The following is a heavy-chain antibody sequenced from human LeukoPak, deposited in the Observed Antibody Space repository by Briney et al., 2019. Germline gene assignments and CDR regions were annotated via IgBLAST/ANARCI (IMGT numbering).Heavy chain of an antibody. V-gene: IGHV4-34*01. J-gene: IGHJ5*02. CDR3: ARGRWFDP. CDR1: GGSFSGYY. Sequence: PSETLSLTCAVYGGSFSGYYWSWIRQPPGKGLEWIGEINHSGSTDYNPSLKSRVTISVDTSKNQFSLKLSSVTAADTAVYYCARGRWFDPWGQGTLVTVSS. CDR2: INHSGST.